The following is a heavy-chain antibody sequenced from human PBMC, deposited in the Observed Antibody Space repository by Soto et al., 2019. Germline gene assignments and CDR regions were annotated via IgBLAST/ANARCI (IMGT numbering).Heavy chain of an antibody. D-gene: IGHD3-16*01. CDR3: TRASSLDFVF. CDR2: IRRNAYGGTT. J-gene: IGHJ4*02. CDR1: GFTFGDYA. Sequence: GGSLSLSCTTSGFTFGDYALSWVRQAPGKGLEWVGFIRRNAYGGTTDYAASVKGRFTISRDDSKSIAYLQMNSLRTEDTALYYCTRASSLDFVFWGQGTLVTVSS. V-gene: IGHV3-49*04.